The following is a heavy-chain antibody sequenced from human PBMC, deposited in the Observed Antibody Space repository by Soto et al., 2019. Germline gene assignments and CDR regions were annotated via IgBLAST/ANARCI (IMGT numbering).Heavy chain of an antibody. CDR3: AREFPLRAPIAAAGTRYYYYYMDV. CDR1: GYTFTSYG. CDR2: ISAYNGNT. J-gene: IGHJ6*03. D-gene: IGHD6-13*01. Sequence: ASVKVCCKASGYTFTSYGISWVRQATGQGLEWMGWISAYNGNTNYAQKLQGRVTMTTDTSTSTAYMELRSLRSDDTAVYYCAREFPLRAPIAAAGTRYYYYYMDVWGKGTTVTVSS. V-gene: IGHV1-18*01.